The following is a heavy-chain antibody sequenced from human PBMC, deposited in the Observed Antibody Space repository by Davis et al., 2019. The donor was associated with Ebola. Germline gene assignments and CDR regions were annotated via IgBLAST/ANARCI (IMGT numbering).Heavy chain of an antibody. CDR1: GGSFSGYY. V-gene: IGHV4-34*01. D-gene: IGHD1-26*01. J-gene: IGHJ4*02. CDR2: INHSGST. CDR3: ARALVGATIDY. Sequence: PSEPLSLTCPVHGGSFSGYYCSWIRQPPGKGLEWIGEINHSGSTNYNPSLKSRVTISVDTSKNQFSLKLSSVTAADTAVYYCARALVGATIDYWGQGTLVTVSS.